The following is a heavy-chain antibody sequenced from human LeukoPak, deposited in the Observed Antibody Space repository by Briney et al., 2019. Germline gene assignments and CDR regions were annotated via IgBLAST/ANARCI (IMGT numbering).Heavy chain of an antibody. CDR2: IRYDGSNK. CDR1: GFTFSSYG. CDR3: TSGGYCECKSFDY. V-gene: IGHV3-30*02. Sequence: GGSLRLSCAASGFTFSSYGMHWVRQAPGKGLEWVAFIRYDGSNKYYADSVKGRFTISRDNSKNTLYLQMNSLRAEDTAVYYCTSGGYCECKSFDYWGQGTLVTVSS. D-gene: IGHD1-26*01. J-gene: IGHJ4*02.